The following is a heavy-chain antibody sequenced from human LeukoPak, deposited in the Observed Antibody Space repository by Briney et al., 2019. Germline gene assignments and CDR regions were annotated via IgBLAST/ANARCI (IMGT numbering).Heavy chain of an antibody. Sequence: GGSLRLSCAASGFTFSSYVMHWVRQAPGKGLEWVAIISYDGSNEYYADSVKGRFTISRDNSKNTVYLQMNSLRGEDTAVYYCRDPFDYWGQGTLVTVSS. CDR2: ISYDGSNE. CDR3: RDPFDY. V-gene: IGHV3-30*04. J-gene: IGHJ4*02. CDR1: GFTFSSYV.